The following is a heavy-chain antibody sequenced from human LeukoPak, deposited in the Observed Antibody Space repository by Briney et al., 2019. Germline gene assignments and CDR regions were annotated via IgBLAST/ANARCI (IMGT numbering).Heavy chain of an antibody. J-gene: IGHJ6*03. Sequence: PGGSLRLSCTASGFTFGDYAMSWVRQAPGKGLEWVGFIRSKAYGGTTEYAASVKGRFTISRDDSKSIAYLQMNSLKTEDTAVYYCTRDRSDYDFWSGYKEEYYYMDVWGKGTTVTVSS. D-gene: IGHD3-3*01. CDR2: IRSKAYGGTT. CDR3: TRDRSDYDFWSGYKEEYYYMDV. V-gene: IGHV3-49*04. CDR1: GFTFGDYA.